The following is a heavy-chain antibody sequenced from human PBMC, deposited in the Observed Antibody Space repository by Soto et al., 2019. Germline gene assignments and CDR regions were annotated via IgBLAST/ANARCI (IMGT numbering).Heavy chain of an antibody. Sequence: GESLKISCKGSGYSFTSYWIGWVRQMPGKGLEWMGIIYPGDSDTRYSPSFQGQVTISADKSISTAYLQWSSLKASDTAMYYCARLGAHSGWYSWWFDPWGQGTLVTVSS. CDR1: GYSFTSYW. J-gene: IGHJ5*02. D-gene: IGHD6-19*01. V-gene: IGHV5-51*01. CDR3: ARLGAHSGWYSWWFDP. CDR2: IYPGDSDT.